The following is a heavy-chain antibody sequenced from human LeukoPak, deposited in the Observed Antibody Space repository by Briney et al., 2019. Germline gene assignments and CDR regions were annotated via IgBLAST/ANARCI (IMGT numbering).Heavy chain of an antibody. D-gene: IGHD3-22*01. CDR2: IYYSGST. J-gene: IGHJ4*02. CDR1: GASISSSSYY. V-gene: IGHV4-39*07. Sequence: SETLSLTCTVAGASISSSSYYWGWIRQPPGKGLEWIGSIYYSGSTYYNPSLKSRVTISVDTSKNQFSLKLSSVTAADTAVYYCARDGLRDDSSGYYYPPGYWGQGTLVTVSS. CDR3: ARDGLRDDSSGYYYPPGY.